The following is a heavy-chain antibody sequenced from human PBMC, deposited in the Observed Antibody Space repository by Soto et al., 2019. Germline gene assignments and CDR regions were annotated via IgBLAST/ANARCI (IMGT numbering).Heavy chain of an antibody. D-gene: IGHD5-12*01. V-gene: IGHV1-2*02. CDR1: GYRFSDYY. J-gene: IGHJ6*03. CDR2: MNPNSGDT. Sequence: QVQLVQSGAEVKKPGASVTVSCKASGYRFSDYYLHWVRQAPGQGPEWMGWMNPNSGDTKYAQKLKGRVTMTRYTSVRTAFMELNWLKSDDTAVYYCARESGGATATLDYYYFYMDVWGIGTTVTVSS. CDR3: ARESGGATATLDYYYFYMDV.